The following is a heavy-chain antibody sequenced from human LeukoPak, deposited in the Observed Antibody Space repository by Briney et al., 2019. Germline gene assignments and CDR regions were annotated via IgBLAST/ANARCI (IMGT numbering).Heavy chain of an antibody. CDR2: VYHSGST. CDR3: ARGWSSSSWFDP. D-gene: IGHD2-2*01. Sequence: PSETLSLTCDVSGGSISTNNWWSWWTWVRQPPGKGPEWIGEVYHSGSTYYNPSLKSRVTISVDTSKNQFSLKLSSVTAADTAVYYCARGWSSSSWFDPWGQGTLVTVSS. J-gene: IGHJ5*02. V-gene: IGHV4-4*02. CDR1: GGSISTNNW.